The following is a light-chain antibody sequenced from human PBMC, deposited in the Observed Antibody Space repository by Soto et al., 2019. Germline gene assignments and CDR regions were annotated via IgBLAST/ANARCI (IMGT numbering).Light chain of an antibody. Sequence: QSVLTQPPSTSGTPGQRVTISCSGSSSNIGTNYVYWYQQFPGTAPKLLIYRNDQRPSGVPDRFSGSKSGTSASLTISGLQAEDEADYYCTSYTTTNTLYVFGTGTKVTVL. J-gene: IGLJ1*01. CDR3: TSYTTTNTLYV. V-gene: IGLV1-47*01. CDR2: RND. CDR1: SSNIGTNY.